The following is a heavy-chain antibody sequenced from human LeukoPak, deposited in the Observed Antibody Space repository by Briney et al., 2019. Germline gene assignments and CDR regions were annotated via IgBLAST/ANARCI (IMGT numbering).Heavy chain of an antibody. Sequence: PSETLSFTCTVSGGSISTSYFWGWIRQPPGKGLEWIGRIYTSGSTNYNPSLKSRVTISLDTSKNQLSLKLSSVTAAETAVYFCAREEVRGVIGGNYMDVWGKGTTVTVSS. V-gene: IGHV4-38-2*02. CDR3: AREEVRGVIGGNYMDV. D-gene: IGHD3-10*01. J-gene: IGHJ6*03. CDR2: IYTSGST. CDR1: GGSISTSYF.